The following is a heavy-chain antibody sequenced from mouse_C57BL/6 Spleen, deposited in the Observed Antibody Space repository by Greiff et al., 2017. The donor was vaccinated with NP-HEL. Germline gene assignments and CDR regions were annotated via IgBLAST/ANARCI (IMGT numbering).Heavy chain of an antibody. Sequence: EVHLVESEGGLVQPGSSMKLSCTASGFTFSDYYMAWVRQVPEKGLEWVANINYDGSSTYYLDSLKSRFIISRDNAKNILYLQMSSLKSEDTATYYCARGGSVRYDYDYYYAMDYWGQGTSVTVSS. CDR3: ARGGSVRYDYDYYYAMDY. CDR2: INYDGSST. D-gene: IGHD2-4*01. J-gene: IGHJ4*01. CDR1: GFTFSDYY. V-gene: IGHV5-16*01.